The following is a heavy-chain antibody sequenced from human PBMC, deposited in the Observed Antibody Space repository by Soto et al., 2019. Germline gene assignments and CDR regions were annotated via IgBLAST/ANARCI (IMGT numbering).Heavy chain of an antibody. CDR2: VYHSGTT. D-gene: IGHD1-26*01. Sequence: PSETLSLTCTVSGGSISTYYWTWIRQSPGKGPEWIGYVYHSGTTNYNPSLESRVTMSLDTSKNQFSLKLSAVTTADTAVYYCVRDDIGLGIDYWGLGTLVTVSS. CDR1: GGSISTYY. CDR3: VRDDIGLGIDY. J-gene: IGHJ4*02. V-gene: IGHV4-59*01.